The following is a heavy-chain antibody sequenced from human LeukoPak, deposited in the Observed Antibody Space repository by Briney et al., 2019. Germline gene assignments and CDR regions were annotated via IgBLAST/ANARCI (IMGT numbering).Heavy chain of an antibody. CDR3: AREGGNYDYVWGSYRPLYGMDV. D-gene: IGHD3-16*02. CDR2: IIPIFGTA. J-gene: IGHJ6*02. CDR1: GGTFSIYA. Sequence: ASVKVSFKASGGTFSIYAISWVRQAPGQGLEWMGGIIPIFGTANYAQKFQGRVTITADESTSTAYMELSSLRSEDTAVYYCAREGGNYDYVWGSYRPLYGMDVWGQGTTVTVSS. V-gene: IGHV1-69*13.